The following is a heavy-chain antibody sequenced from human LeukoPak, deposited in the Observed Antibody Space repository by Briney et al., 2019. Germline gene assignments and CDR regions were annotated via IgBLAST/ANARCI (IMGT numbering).Heavy chain of an antibody. CDR2: IYSRGST. J-gene: IGHJ3*02. D-gene: IGHD6-6*01. V-gene: IGHV4-39*07. Sequence: SETLSLTCSVSDGSIISSTYSWAWIRQPPGRGLEWIGNIYSRGSTFYNPSLKSRVTISVDTSKNQFSLKLSSVTAADTAVYYCAREYSSSNAFDIWGQGTMVTVSS. CDR3: AREYSSSNAFDI. CDR1: DGSIISSTYS.